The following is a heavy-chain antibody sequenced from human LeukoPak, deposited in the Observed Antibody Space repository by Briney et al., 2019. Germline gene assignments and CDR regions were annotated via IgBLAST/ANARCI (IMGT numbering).Heavy chain of an antibody. V-gene: IGHV3-30*18. CDR3: AKDQKWLDTRGTIDY. CDR1: GFTFSRYG. Sequence: GGSLRLSCAASGFTFSRYGMHWVRQAPGKGLEWVAVTSYGGTNKNYADSVKGRFTISRDNSKNTLDLHMNSLRGEDTALYYCAKDQKWLDTRGTIDYWGQGTLVTVSS. J-gene: IGHJ4*02. CDR2: TSYGGTNK. D-gene: IGHD6-19*01.